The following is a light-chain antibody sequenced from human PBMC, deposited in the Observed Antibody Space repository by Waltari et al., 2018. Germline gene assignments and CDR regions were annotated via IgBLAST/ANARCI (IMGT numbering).Light chain of an antibody. CDR1: QNVNSN. Sequence: EVVMTQSPATPSVSPGERATLSCRASQNVNSNLAWYQQKPGQAPRLLIYGASTTATGIPARFSGSGSGTEFTLTISSLQSEDFAVYSCHQYNNWPPFTFGQGTKLEIK. CDR2: GAS. V-gene: IGKV3-15*01. J-gene: IGKJ2*01. CDR3: HQYNNWPPFT.